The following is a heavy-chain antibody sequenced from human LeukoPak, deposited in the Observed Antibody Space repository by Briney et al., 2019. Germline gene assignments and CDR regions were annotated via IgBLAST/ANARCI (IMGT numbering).Heavy chain of an antibody. CDR1: GGSISSGGYY. D-gene: IGHD6-13*01. CDR2: IYYSGST. CDR3: ARDVAGIAAAGTYWFDP. J-gene: IGHJ5*02. V-gene: IGHV4-31*03. Sequence: PSQTLSLTCTVSGGSISSGGYYWSWIRQHPGKGLEWIGYIYYSGSTYYNPSLKSRVTISVDTSKNQFSLKLSSVTAADTAVYYCARDVAGIAAAGTYWFDPWGQGTLVTVSS.